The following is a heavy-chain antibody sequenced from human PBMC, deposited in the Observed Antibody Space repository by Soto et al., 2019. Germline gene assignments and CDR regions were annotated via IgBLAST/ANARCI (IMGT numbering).Heavy chain of an antibody. CDR2: IYYSGNT. CDR3: ARIPVNTYLTSCFDP. CDR1: GDSFTSGDYY. V-gene: IGHV4-61*08. Sequence: SETLSLTCTVSGDSFTSGDYYWSWIRQPPGKGLEWIGYIYYSGNTNYSPSLKSRVAISLDTTHNQFSLKLSAVTAADTDVYFCARIPVNTYLTSCFDPWGQGTLVTVSS. D-gene: IGHD5-18*01. J-gene: IGHJ5*01.